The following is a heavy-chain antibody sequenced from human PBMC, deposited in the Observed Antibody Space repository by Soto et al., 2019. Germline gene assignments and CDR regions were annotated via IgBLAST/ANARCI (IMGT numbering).Heavy chain of an antibody. CDR2: INPNGYS. J-gene: IGHJ3*02. CDR3: ARVTRFPDAFDI. Sequence: QVHLQQWGAGLLKPSETLSLTSGVYGGSFGTSYWAWIRQPPEKGLAWIGKINPNGYSNYNPSPKMRVTISLDMSESQFSLKLTPVAAAETAVYYCARVTRFPDAFDIWGQGTPVIVSS. V-gene: IGHV4-34*01. CDR1: GGSFGTSY.